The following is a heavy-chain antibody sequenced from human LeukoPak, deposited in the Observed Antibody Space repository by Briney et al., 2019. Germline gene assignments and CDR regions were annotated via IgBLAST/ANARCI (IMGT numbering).Heavy chain of an antibody. J-gene: IGHJ4*02. CDR1: GGSFSDSY. CDR3: ARCGYSGYWMRAYFDY. Sequence: SETLSLTCSVFGGSFSDSYWTWIRQPPGRGLEWIGDILHSGDTNYNPSLKSRVTISVDRSKNQFSLSLTSLSAADTAVYCCARCGYSGYWMRAYFDYWGQGTLVTVSS. CDR2: ILHSGDT. D-gene: IGHD5-12*01. V-gene: IGHV4-34*12.